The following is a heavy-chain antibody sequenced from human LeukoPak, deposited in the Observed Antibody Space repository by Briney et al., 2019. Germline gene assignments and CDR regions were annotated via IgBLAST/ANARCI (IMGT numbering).Heavy chain of an antibody. V-gene: IGHV3-7*03. J-gene: IGHJ4*02. CDR1: GFTFSSYW. CDR3: ARDRLSVGDY. Sequence: GGSLRLSCAASGFTFSSYWMSWIRQAPGKGLEWVANIKQDGSEKYYVDPVKGRFTISRDNSKISLYLQMTSLRAEDTAVYYCARDRLSVGDYWGQGTLVTVSS. D-gene: IGHD3-16*01. CDR2: IKQDGSEK.